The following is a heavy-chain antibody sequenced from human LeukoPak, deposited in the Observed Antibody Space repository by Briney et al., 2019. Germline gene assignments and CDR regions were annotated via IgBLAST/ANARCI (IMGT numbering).Heavy chain of an antibody. V-gene: IGHV4-4*09. Sequence: PSETLSLTCTVSGGSISSYYWSWIRQPPGKGLEWTGYIYTSGSTNYNPSLKSRVTISVDTSKNQFSLKLSSVTAADTAVYYCARLVYDFWSGYPPGYYYYTDVWGKGTTVTVSS. CDR1: GGSISSYY. J-gene: IGHJ6*03. CDR3: ARLVYDFWSGYPPGYYYYTDV. CDR2: IYTSGST. D-gene: IGHD3-3*01.